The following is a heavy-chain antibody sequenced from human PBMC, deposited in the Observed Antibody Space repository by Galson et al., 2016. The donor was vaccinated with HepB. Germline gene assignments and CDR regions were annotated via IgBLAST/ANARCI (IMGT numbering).Heavy chain of an antibody. CDR2: IIPIFGTA. J-gene: IGHJ6*02. V-gene: IGHV1-69*13. D-gene: IGHD3-22*01. CDR3: ASRAGDYYDNSGYYYYYNYGMDI. Sequence: SVKVSCKASGGTFSNYAISWVRQAPGRGLEWMGGIIPIFGTASYAQNFQGRVTITADESTSTAYMELSSLRSEDTAVYYCASRAGDYYDNSGYYYYYNYGMDIWGQGTMVTVSS. CDR1: GGTFSNYA.